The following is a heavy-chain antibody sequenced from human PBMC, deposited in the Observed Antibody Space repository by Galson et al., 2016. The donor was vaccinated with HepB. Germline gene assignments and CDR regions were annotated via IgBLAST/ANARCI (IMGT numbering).Heavy chain of an antibody. CDR1: GFTFSNYA. CDR2: ISFDEEKR. Sequence: SLRLSCAASGFTFSNYAMHWVRQTPGRGLEWVAVISFDEEKRFYRDSVKGRFTISRDNSKNTVYLQMNSLRAEDTAAYYCVKASSCDGDCYSGVHFDSWGQGALVTVSS. D-gene: IGHD2-21*02. V-gene: IGHV3-30*18. J-gene: IGHJ4*02. CDR3: VKASSCDGDCYSGVHFDS.